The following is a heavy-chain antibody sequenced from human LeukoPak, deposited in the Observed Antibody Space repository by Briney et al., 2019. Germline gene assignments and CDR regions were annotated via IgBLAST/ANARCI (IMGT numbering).Heavy chain of an antibody. D-gene: IGHD6-13*01. CDR1: GYSFTSYW. Sequence: GGSLKISCRGSGYSFTSYWIGWVRQMPGEGLEWMGIIYPGDSDTRYSPSFQGQVTISADKSISTAYLQWSSLKASDTAMYYCARHGLTSPGIAAAGVAVDYWGQGALVTVPS. J-gene: IGHJ4*02. CDR3: ARHGLTSPGIAAAGVAVDY. CDR2: IYPGDSDT. V-gene: IGHV5-51*01.